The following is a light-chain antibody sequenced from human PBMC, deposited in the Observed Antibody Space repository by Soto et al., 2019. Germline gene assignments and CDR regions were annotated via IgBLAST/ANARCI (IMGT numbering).Light chain of an antibody. V-gene: IGLV2-14*01. J-gene: IGLJ1*01. Sequence: QSVLTQPASVSGSPGQSITISCTGTSSDVGGYDYVSWYQHHPGKAPKLTIYEVSNRPSGVSNRFSGSKSGNTASLTISRLQAEDEAEYYCSSYKSSSTDVFGTGTKVTVL. CDR1: SSDVGGYDY. CDR2: EVS. CDR3: SSYKSSSTDV.